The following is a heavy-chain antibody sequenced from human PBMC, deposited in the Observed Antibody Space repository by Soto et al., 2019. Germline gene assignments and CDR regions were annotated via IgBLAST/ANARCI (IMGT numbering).Heavy chain of an antibody. CDR1: GYTFTSYG. V-gene: IGHV1-18*01. Sequence: ASVKVSCKASGYTFTSYGISWVRQAPGQGLEWMGWISAYNGNTNYAQKLQGRVTMTTDTSTSTAYMELRSLRSDDTAVYYCARVDADPIFGGVIKPSYYYYGMDVWGQRTSVTFSS. CDR2: ISAYNGNT. J-gene: IGHJ6*02. D-gene: IGHD3-3*01. CDR3: ARVDADPIFGGVIKPSYYYYGMDV.